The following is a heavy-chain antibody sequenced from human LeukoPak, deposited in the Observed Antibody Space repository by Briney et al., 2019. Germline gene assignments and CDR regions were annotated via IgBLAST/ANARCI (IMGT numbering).Heavy chain of an antibody. J-gene: IGHJ4*02. Sequence: GGSLRLSCAVSGVTFSSYAMSWVRQAPGKGLERVSAISGSGGSTYYADSVKGRFTISRDNSKNTLYLQMNSLRAEDTAVYYCAKDVTYDSSGYYPYYFDYWGQGTLVTVSS. V-gene: IGHV3-23*01. CDR3: AKDVTYDSSGYYPYYFDY. CDR1: GVTFSSYA. D-gene: IGHD3-22*01. CDR2: ISGSGGST.